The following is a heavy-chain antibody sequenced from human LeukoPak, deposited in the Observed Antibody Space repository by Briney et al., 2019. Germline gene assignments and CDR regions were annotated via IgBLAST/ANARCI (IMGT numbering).Heavy chain of an antibody. CDR3: ARCRHGNCDYFDY. CDR1: GGSFTSDY. D-gene: IGHD1-7*01. CDR2: FYTSGTT. Sequence: SETLSLTCTVSGGSFTSDYWSWIRQPAGKGLEWIGRFYTSGTTNYNPSLKSRVTMSADTSKNQFSLKLSSVTAADTAVYYCARCRHGNCDYFDYWGQGTLVTVFS. J-gene: IGHJ4*02. V-gene: IGHV4-4*07.